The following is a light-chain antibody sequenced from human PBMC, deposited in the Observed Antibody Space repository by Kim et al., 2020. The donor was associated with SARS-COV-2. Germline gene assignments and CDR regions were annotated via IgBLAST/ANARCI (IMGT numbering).Light chain of an antibody. CDR1: SSDVGGYSY. CDR3: SSYTSSSTLEV. CDR2: DVS. J-gene: IGLJ1*01. V-gene: IGLV2-14*03. Sequence: QSALTQPASVSGSPGQSITISCTGTSSDVGGYSYVSWYQQHPGKAPKLMIYDVSNWPSGVSNRFSGSKSGNTASLTISGLQAEDEADYYCSSYTSSSTLEVFGTGTKVTVL.